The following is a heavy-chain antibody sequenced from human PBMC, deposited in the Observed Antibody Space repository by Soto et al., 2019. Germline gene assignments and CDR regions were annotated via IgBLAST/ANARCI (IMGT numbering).Heavy chain of an antibody. Sequence: GGSLRLSCAASGFTFSSYSMNWVRQAPGKGLEWVSSISSSSSYIYYADSVKGRFTISRDNAKNSLYLQMNSLRAEDTAVYYCARAGAINMVRGYYGMDVWGQGTTVTSP. CDR1: GFTFSSYS. J-gene: IGHJ6*02. CDR2: ISSSSSYI. D-gene: IGHD3-10*01. V-gene: IGHV3-21*01. CDR3: ARAGAINMVRGYYGMDV.